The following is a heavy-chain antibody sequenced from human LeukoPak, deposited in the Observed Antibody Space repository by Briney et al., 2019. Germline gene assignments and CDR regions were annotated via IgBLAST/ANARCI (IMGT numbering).Heavy chain of an antibody. V-gene: IGHV4-59*02. CDR1: GGSVSSYY. J-gene: IGHJ4*02. D-gene: IGHD3-10*01. Sequence: SETLSLTCTVSGGSVSSYYWSWIRQPPGKGLEWIGYIYYSGSTNYNPSLKSRVTISVDTSKNQFSLKLSSVTAADTAVYYCARDRGGSLDYWGQGTLVTVSS. CDR3: ARDRGGSLDY. CDR2: IYYSGST.